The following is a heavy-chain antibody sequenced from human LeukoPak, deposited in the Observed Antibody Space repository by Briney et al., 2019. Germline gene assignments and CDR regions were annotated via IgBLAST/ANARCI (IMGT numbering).Heavy chain of an antibody. CDR2: IYPGDSDT. V-gene: IGHV5-51*01. D-gene: IGHD2-2*01. CDR1: GYSFTSYW. CDR3: ARSMGYCSSTSCYVDY. J-gene: IGHJ4*02. Sequence: HGESLKISCKGSGYSFTSYWIGWVRQMPGKGLEWMGLIYPGDSDTRYSPPFQGQVTISADKSISTAYLQWSSLKASDTAMYYCARSMGYCSSTSCYVDYWGQGTLVTVSS.